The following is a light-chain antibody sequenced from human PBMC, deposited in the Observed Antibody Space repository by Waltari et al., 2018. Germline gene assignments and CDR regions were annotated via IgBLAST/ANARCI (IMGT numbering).Light chain of an antibody. Sequence: QLVLTQSPSASASLGASVKLACTLSSGHSSYAIAWHQQQPEKGPRFLMKLNSDGSHTQGDEIPDRFSAPSSGAERYLTISSLQSEDEADYYCQTCGTGIPRVFGGGTKVTVL. CDR2: LNSDGSH. CDR1: SGHSSYA. J-gene: IGLJ3*02. V-gene: IGLV4-69*01. CDR3: QTCGTGIPRV.